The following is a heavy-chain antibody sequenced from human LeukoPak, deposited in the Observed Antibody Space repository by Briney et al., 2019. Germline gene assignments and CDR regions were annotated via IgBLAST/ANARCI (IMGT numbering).Heavy chain of an antibody. D-gene: IGHD6-13*01. CDR1: GFTFHNYA. CDR3: AKFALGYIAEFDY. CDR2: ISGSGGST. J-gene: IGHJ4*02. V-gene: IGHV3-23*01. Sequence: GGSLRLSCAASGFTFHNYAMSWVRQAPGKGLEWVSAISGSGGSTYYADSVKGRFTISRDNSKNTLYLQMNSLRAEDTAVYYCAKFALGYIAEFDYWGQGTLVTVSS.